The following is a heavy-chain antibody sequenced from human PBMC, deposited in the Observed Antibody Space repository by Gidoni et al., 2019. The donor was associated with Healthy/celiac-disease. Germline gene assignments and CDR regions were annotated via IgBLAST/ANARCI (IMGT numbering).Heavy chain of an antibody. CDR3: ARDAGGDSYFWYFDY. CDR2: ISYDGSNK. J-gene: IGHJ4*02. CDR1: GFTFSSYA. Sequence: QVQLVESGGGVVQPGRSLRLSCAASGFTFSSYAMHWVRQAPGKGLEWVAVISYDGSNKYYAYSVKGRFTISRDNSKNTLYLQMNSLRAEDTAVYYCARDAGGDSYFWYFDYWGQGTLVTVSS. V-gene: IGHV3-30-3*01. D-gene: IGHD2-21*02.